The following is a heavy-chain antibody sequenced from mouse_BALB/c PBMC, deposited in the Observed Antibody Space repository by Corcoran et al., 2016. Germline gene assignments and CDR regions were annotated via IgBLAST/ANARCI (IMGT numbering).Heavy chain of an antibody. Sequence: QIQLVQYGPELKKPGETVKISCKASGYTFTNYGMNWVKQAPGKGLKWMGWINTYTGEPTYADDFKGRFAFSLETFASTAYLQINNLKNEDTDTYFCARGDYYGSSLLDYWGQGTSVTVSS. D-gene: IGHD1-1*01. CDR2: INTYTGEP. J-gene: IGHJ4*01. CDR3: ARGDYYGSSLLDY. CDR1: GYTFTNYG. V-gene: IGHV9-3-1*01.